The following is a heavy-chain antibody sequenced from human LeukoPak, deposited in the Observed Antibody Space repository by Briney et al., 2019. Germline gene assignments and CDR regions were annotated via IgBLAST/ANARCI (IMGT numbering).Heavy chain of an antibody. CDR2: ISYDGSNK. CDR1: GFTFSSYG. Sequence: GGSLRLSCAASGFTFSSYGMHWVRQAPGKGLERVAVISYDGSNKYYVDSVKGRFTISRDNAKNSLYLQMNSLRAEDTAVYYCAREGYWSTNWYKFGSLLRYFDLWGRGTLVTVSS. V-gene: IGHV3-30*03. J-gene: IGHJ2*01. CDR3: AREGYWSTNWYKFGSLLRYFDL. D-gene: IGHD6-13*01.